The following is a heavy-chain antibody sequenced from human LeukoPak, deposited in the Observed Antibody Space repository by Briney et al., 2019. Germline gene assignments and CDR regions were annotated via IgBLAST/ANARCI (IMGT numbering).Heavy chain of an antibody. Sequence: PGGSLTLSCAASGSTFSDYAMNWLRQAPAEELEWVSAISGSGGDTYYAGSVEGRITISRDNSKNTLYLQLNSLRAEDTAVYYCAKAWGLMEIDSWGQGTLVAVSS. J-gene: IGHJ4*02. V-gene: IGHV3-23*01. CDR1: GSTFSDYA. CDR2: ISGSGGDT. D-gene: IGHD2-8*01. CDR3: AKAWGLMEIDS.